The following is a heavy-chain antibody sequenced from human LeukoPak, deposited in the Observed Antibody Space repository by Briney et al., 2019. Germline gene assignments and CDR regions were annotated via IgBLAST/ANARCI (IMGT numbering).Heavy chain of an antibody. Sequence: GGSLRLSCAASGFTFSNYWMSWVRQAPGKGLEWVANIKQGGSETHYVDSVKGRFTISRDNAKNSLYLQMNSLRAEDTALYYCAKSVEMATITFGYFDLWGRGTLVTVSS. D-gene: IGHD5-24*01. J-gene: IGHJ2*01. CDR3: AKSVEMATITFGYFDL. CDR1: GFTFSNYW. CDR2: IKQGGSET. V-gene: IGHV3-7*03.